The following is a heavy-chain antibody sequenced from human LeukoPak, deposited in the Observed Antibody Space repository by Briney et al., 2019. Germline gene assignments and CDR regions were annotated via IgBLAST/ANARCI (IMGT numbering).Heavy chain of an antibody. Sequence: GGSLRLSCAASGFTLSSYAMSWVRQAPGKGLEWVSTISDSSDRIYYADPVKGRFTISRDNSKDRLYLQMNSLRADDTAVYYCARLQWELPISWGYFDYWGQGTLVTVSS. CDR2: ISDSSDRI. CDR3: ARLQWELPISWGYFDY. V-gene: IGHV3-23*01. J-gene: IGHJ4*02. CDR1: GFTLSSYA. D-gene: IGHD1-26*01.